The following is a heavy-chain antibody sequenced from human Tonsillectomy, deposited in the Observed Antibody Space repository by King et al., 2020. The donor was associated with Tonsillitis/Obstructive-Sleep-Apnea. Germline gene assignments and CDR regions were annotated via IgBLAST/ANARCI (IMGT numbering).Heavy chain of an antibody. V-gene: IGHV3-30*03. D-gene: IGHD3-22*01. CDR2: ISYDGSNK. Sequence: VQLVESGGGVVQPGRSLRLSCAASGFTFSSYGMHWVRQAPGKGLEWVAVISYDGSNKYYADSVKGRFTISKDNSKNTLYLQMNSLRAEDTAVYYCAVAQTYYYDSSGYYRGDDYYYYYMDVWGKGTTVTVSS. CDR3: AVAQTYYYDSSGYYRGDDYYYYYMDV. CDR1: GFTFSSYG. J-gene: IGHJ6*03.